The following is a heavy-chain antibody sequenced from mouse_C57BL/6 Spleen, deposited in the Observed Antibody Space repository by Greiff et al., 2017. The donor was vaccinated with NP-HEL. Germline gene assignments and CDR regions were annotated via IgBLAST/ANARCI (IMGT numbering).Heavy chain of an antibody. CDR2: INPNNGGT. Sequence: EVQLQQSGPELVKPGASVKIPCKASGYTFTDYNMDWVKQSHGKSLEWIGDINPNNGGTIYNQKFKGKATLTVDKSSSTAYMELRSLTSEDTAVYYCARRNLDVLFAYWGQGTLVTVSA. CDR3: ARRNLDVLFAY. V-gene: IGHV1-18*01. J-gene: IGHJ3*01. CDR1: GYTFTDYN.